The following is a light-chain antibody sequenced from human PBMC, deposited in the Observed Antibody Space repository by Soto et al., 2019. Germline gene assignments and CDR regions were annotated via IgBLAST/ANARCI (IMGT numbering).Light chain of an antibody. V-gene: IGLV2-11*01. J-gene: IGLJ3*02. CDR2: DVN. Sequence: QSALTQPRSVSGSPGQSVTISCTGTSNDVGGYNYVSWYQQHPGKAPKLLISDVNKRPSGVPDRFSGSKSGNTASLIISGLQAEDEAEYYCCSYAGSSTWVFGGGTKLTVL. CDR3: CSYAGSSTWV. CDR1: SNDVGGYNY.